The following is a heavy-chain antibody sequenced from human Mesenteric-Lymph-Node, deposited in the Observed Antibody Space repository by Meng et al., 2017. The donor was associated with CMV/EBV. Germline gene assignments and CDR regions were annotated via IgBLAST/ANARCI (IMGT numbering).Heavy chain of an antibody. CDR3: ATSLTYCSSSNCYRAFDN. CDR1: GFIFSSYW. D-gene: IGHD2-2*01. J-gene: IGHJ4*02. CDR2: IKQDGSQK. Sequence: GESLKISCVTSGFIFSSYWMSWVRQAPGKGLEWVANIKQDGSQKDYVDSVKGRFTLSRDNAKNSLYLQMESLSAEDTAVYYCATSLTYCSSSNCYRAFDNWGQGTLVTVSS. V-gene: IGHV3-7*01.